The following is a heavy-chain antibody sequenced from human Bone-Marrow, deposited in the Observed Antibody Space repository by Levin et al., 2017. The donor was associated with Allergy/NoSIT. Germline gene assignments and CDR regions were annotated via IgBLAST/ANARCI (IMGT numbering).Heavy chain of an antibody. Sequence: GESLKISCAASGFTFSDYEMNWVRQAPGKGLEWISYISTRGSTIHYADSVKGRFTISRDNTNNTLYLQMTSLRAEDTGIYYCARMSGWNDYWGQGSLVTVSS. CDR3: ARMSGWNDY. D-gene: IGHD6-19*01. J-gene: IGHJ4*02. V-gene: IGHV3-48*03. CDR2: ISTRGSTI. CDR1: GFTFSDYE.